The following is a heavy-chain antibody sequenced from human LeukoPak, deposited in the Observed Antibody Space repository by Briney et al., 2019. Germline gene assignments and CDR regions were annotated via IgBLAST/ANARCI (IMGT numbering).Heavy chain of an antibody. J-gene: IGHJ4*02. CDR1: GFPLTGSA. D-gene: IGHD1-26*01. CDR2: ISPSGGDT. Sequence: GGSLRLSCAASGFPLTGSAMTWVRQAPGKGLEWVSAISPSGGDTIYTDSVKDRFSISRDNSKSTLYLQMNSLRAEDTAIYYCAKGGSYAPLDYWGQGTLVTVSS. V-gene: IGHV3-23*01. CDR3: AKGGSYAPLDY.